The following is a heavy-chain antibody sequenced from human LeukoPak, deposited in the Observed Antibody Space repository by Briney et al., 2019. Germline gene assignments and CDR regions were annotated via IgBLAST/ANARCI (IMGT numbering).Heavy chain of an antibody. V-gene: IGHV4-39*01. J-gene: IGHJ6*02. CDR1: GGSISSSCYY. CDR3: ARLDRGYYYYGMDV. CDR2: IYYSGST. Sequence: PSETLSLTCTVSGGSISSSCYYWGWIRQPPGKGLEWIGSIYYSGSTYYNPSLKSRVTISVDTSKNQFSLKLSSVTAADTAVYYCARLDRGYYYYGMDVWGQGTTVTVSS. D-gene: IGHD3-10*01.